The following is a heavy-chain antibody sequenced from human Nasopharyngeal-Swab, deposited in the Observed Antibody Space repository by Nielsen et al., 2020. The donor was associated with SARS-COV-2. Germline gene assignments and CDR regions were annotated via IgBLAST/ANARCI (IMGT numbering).Heavy chain of an antibody. CDR3: ARDEGVYSSSSRGAFDI. Sequence: GESLKISCKGSGYSFTSYWIGWVRQMPGKGLEWMGIIYPGDPDTRYSPSFQGQVTISADKSISTAYLQWSSLKASDTAMYYCARDEGVYSSSSRGAFDIWGQGTMVTVS. D-gene: IGHD6-6*01. V-gene: IGHV5-51*01. CDR2: IYPGDPDT. CDR1: GYSFTSYW. J-gene: IGHJ3*02.